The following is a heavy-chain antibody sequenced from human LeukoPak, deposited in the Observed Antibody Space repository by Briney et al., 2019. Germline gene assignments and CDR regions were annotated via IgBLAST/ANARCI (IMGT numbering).Heavy chain of an antibody. CDR1: GFTFSSYW. V-gene: IGHV3-21*01. CDR3: ARESSEAFDI. J-gene: IGHJ3*02. Sequence: PGGSLRLSCAASGFTFSSYWMSWVRQAPGKGLEWVSSIGSRSSSIYYADSVKGRFTISRDNAKNSLYLQMNSLRAEDTAVYYCARESSEAFDIWGQGTMVTVSS. CDR2: IGSRSSSI. D-gene: IGHD6-13*01.